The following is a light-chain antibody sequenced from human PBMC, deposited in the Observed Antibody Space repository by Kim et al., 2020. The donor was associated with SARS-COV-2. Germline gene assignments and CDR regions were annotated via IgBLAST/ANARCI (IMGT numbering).Light chain of an antibody. CDR1: ESVASPY. J-gene: IGKJ1*01. V-gene: IGKV3-20*01. CDR2: AGS. Sequence: PEATATLSCRASESVASPYLAWYQQKPGLAPRLVIEAGSNRATGIPDRFSGSGSGTDFTLSINGLEPEDFAVYFCQQYGSTPQTFGQGTKVDIK. CDR3: QQYGSTPQT.